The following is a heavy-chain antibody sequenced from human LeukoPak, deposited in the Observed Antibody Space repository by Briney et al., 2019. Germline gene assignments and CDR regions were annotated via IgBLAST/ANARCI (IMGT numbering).Heavy chain of an antibody. CDR2: ISGDTGRT. D-gene: IGHD2-21*02. CDR1: RFTFSSYV. Sequence: GGSLRLSCAVSRFTFSSYVMSWVRQAPGKGLEWVSTISGDTGRTYYADSVKGRFTISRDDSNNMLYLQINSLRAEDTAVYYCAKRDSRHHYMDVWGKGTTVTVSS. J-gene: IGHJ6*03. CDR3: AKRDSRHHYMDV. V-gene: IGHV3-23*01.